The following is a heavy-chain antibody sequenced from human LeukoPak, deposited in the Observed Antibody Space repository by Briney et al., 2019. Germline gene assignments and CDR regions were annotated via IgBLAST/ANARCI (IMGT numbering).Heavy chain of an antibody. J-gene: IGHJ4*02. CDR3: AKESMTTGDY. V-gene: IGHV3-23*01. Sequence: GGSLRLSCEASGFTFGSFGMSWVRQAPGKGLEWVSAISGSGGSTYYADSVKGRFTISRDNSKNTLYLQMNSLRAEDTAVYYCAKESMTTGDYWGQGTLVTVSS. D-gene: IGHD4-17*01. CDR2: ISGSGGST. CDR1: GFTFGSFG.